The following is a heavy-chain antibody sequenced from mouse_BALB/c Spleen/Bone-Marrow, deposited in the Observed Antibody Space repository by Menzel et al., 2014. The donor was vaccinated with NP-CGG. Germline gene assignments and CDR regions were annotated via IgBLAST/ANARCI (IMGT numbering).Heavy chain of an antibody. CDR1: GFSLTSYG. Sequence: QVQLQHPGPGLVAPSQSLSIPCTVSGFSLTSYGVSWIRQPPGKGLEWLGVIWGDGSTNYHSALISRLSISKDNSKSQALLKLNSLQTDDTATYYCAKQDYYRYDYAMDYWGQGTSVTVSS. CDR2: IWGDGST. J-gene: IGHJ4*01. V-gene: IGHV2-3*01. CDR3: AKQDYYRYDYAMDY. D-gene: IGHD2-14*01.